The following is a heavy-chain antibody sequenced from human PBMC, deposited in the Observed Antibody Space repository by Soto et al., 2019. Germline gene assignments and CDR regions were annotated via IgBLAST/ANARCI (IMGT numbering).Heavy chain of an antibody. Sequence: EVQLVESGGGLVKPGGSLRLSCAASGFTFSSYSMNWVRQAPGKGLEWVSTISSSSSYIYYAASVKGRFTISRDNAKNSLYLQINSLGAEDTAVYYWARRVCGGDCFYFAYWGQGTLVTVSS. V-gene: IGHV3-21*01. CDR1: GFTFSSYS. CDR3: ARRVCGGDCFYFAY. J-gene: IGHJ4*02. D-gene: IGHD2-21*02. CDR2: ISSSSSYI.